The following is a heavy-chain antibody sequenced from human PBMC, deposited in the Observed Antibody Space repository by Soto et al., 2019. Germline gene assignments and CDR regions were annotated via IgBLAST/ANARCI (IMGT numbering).Heavy chain of an antibody. CDR2: ISPILGIT. J-gene: IGHJ6*02. V-gene: IGHV1-69*04. CDR3: ARDGGDCGYRLIYYYSIGLEV. D-gene: IGHD5-12*01. Sequence: PSVKVSCKASGGTFSFYTISWVRQAPGQGLEWMGRISPILGITNYAQKFQGRVTITADKSTSTAYMELSSLRSEDTAVYYCARDGGDCGYRLIYYYSIGLEVWGQGTRVTVSS. CDR1: GGTFSFYT.